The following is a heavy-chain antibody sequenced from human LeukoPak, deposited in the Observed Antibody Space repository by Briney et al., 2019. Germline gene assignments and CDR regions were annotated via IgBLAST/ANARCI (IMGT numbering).Heavy chain of an antibody. Sequence: GSSVKVSCKASGGTFSSYAISWVRQAPGQGLEWMGGIIPIFGTANYAQKFQGRVTITTDESTSTAYMELSSLRSEDTAVYYCARDEYYYDSSGYYQDYWGQGTLVTVSS. CDR1: GGTFSSYA. J-gene: IGHJ4*02. V-gene: IGHV1-69*05. CDR3: ARDEYYYDSSGYYQDY. CDR2: IIPIFGTA. D-gene: IGHD3-22*01.